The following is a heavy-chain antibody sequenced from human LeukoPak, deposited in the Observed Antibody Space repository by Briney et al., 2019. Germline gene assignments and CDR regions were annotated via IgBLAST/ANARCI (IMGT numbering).Heavy chain of an antibody. V-gene: IGHV3-11*04. CDR1: GFTFSDYY. CDR2: ISSSGSTI. CDR3: ARDDVAAMVGGDY. Sequence: GGSLRLSCAASGFTFSDYYISWIRQAPGKGLEWVSYISSSGSTIYYAASVKGRFTISRDNAKTSLYLQMTSLRAEDTAVYYCARDDVAAMVGGDYWGQGTLVTVSS. D-gene: IGHD5-18*01. J-gene: IGHJ4*02.